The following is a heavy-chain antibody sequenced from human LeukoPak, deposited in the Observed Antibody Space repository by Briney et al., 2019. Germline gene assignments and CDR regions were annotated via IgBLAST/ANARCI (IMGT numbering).Heavy chain of an antibody. CDR3: AKDQGIVVVPAATD. Sequence: GGSLRLSCAASGFTFSSYAMSWVRQAPGKGLEWVSAISGSGGSTYYADSVKGRFAISRDNSKNTLYLQMNSLRAEDTAVYYCAKDQGIVVVPAATDWGQGTLVTVSS. D-gene: IGHD2-2*01. J-gene: IGHJ4*02. CDR1: GFTFSSYA. V-gene: IGHV3-23*01. CDR2: ISGSGGST.